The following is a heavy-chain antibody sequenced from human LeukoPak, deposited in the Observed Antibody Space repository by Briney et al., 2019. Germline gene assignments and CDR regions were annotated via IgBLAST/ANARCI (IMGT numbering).Heavy chain of an antibody. CDR3: AGDSGSLGLSLSRTLDY. CDR1: GYTFTSYY. Sequence: ASVKVSCKASGYTFTSYYMHWVRQAPGQGLEWMGIINPSGGSTSYAQKFQGRVTMTRDTSMSTVYMELSSLRSEDTAVYYCAGDSGSLGLSLSRTLDYWGQGTLVTVSS. D-gene: IGHD1-26*01. J-gene: IGHJ4*02. CDR2: INPSGGST. V-gene: IGHV1-46*01.